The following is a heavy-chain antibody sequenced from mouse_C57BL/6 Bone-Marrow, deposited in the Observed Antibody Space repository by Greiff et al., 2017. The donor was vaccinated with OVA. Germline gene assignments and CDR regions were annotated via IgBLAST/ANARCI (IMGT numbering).Heavy chain of an antibody. CDR3: ASAVFAY. CDR1: GYTFTSYW. Sequence: QVQLQHPGAELVKPGASVKLSCKASGYTFTSYWMQWVKQRPGQGLEWIGEIDPSDSYTNYNQKFKGKATLTVDTSSSTAYMQLSSLTSEDSAVYYCASAVFAYWGQGTLVTVSA. J-gene: IGHJ3*01. V-gene: IGHV1-50*01. CDR2: IDPSDSYT.